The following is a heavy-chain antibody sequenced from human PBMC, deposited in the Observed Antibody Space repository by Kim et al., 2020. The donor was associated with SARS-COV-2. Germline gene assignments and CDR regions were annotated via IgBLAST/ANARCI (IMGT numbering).Heavy chain of an antibody. J-gene: IGHJ3*02. CDR3: AREFTYYDILTGYYHDAFGI. V-gene: IGHV4-61*01. CDR1: GGSVSSGSYY. CDR2: IYYSGST. D-gene: IGHD3-9*01. Sequence: SETLSLTCTVSGGSVSSGSYYWSWIRQPPGKGLEWIGYIYYSGSTNYNPSLKSRVTISVDTSKNQFSLKLSPVTAADTAVYYCAREFTYYDILTGYYHDAFGIWGQGKMVTVSS.